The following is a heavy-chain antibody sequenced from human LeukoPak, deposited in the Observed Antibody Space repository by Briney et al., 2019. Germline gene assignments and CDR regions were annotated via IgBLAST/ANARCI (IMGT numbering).Heavy chain of an antibody. Sequence: SETLSLTCTVSGGSISSYYWSWIRQPPGKRLEWIGYIYYSGSTNYNPSLKSRVTISVDTSKNQFSLKLSSVTAADTAVYYCARGSGGEATYWGQGTLVTVSS. CDR3: ARGSGGEATY. J-gene: IGHJ4*02. CDR1: GGSISSYY. D-gene: IGHD3-16*01. V-gene: IGHV4-59*01. CDR2: IYYSGST.